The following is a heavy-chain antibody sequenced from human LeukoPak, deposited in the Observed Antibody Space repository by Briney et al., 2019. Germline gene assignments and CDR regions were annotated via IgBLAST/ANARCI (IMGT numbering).Heavy chain of an antibody. CDR2: ISGSGGNT. V-gene: IGHV3-23*01. J-gene: IGHJ5*02. Sequence: GGSLRLSCAAPGFTFSSYAMSWVRRAPGKGLEWVSSISGSGGNTYYAQSVKGRFTISRDNSENTLYLQMDTLRADDTALYFCAKDPYNTAVANTNGWFDPWGQGTLVTVSS. CDR1: GFTFSSYA. CDR3: AKDPYNTAVANTNGWFDP. D-gene: IGHD6-19*01.